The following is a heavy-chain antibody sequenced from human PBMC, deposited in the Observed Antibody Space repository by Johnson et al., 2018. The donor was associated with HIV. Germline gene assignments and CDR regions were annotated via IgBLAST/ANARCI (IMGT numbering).Heavy chain of an antibody. CDR2: IYSGGST. CDR3: ARTGRAVAGTPHAFDI. V-gene: IGHV3-66*01. J-gene: IGHJ3*02. CDR1: GFTVSSNY. D-gene: IGHD6-19*01. Sequence: VQLVESGGGLVQPGGSLSLSCAASGFTVSSNYMSWVRQAPGKGLEWVSVIYSGGSTYYADSVKGRFPISRDNSKNTRYLQMNSLRAEDTAVYYCARTGRAVAGTPHAFDIWGQGTMVTVSS.